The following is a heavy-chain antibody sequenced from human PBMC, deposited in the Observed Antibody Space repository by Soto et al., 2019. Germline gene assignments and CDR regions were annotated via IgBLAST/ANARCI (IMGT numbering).Heavy chain of an antibody. V-gene: IGHV4-59*08. CDR3: ARHLMGAPPHFDP. D-gene: IGHD1-26*01. CDR1: GGSISTYY. CDR2: LHYTGSS. J-gene: IGHJ5*02. Sequence: PSETLSLTCTVSGGSISTYYWSWIRQFPGKGLDWIGLLHYTGSSDYNPSLKSRVTISLDTSRNQFSLKLSSVTAADTAVYYCARHLMGAPPHFDPWGQGTLVTVSS.